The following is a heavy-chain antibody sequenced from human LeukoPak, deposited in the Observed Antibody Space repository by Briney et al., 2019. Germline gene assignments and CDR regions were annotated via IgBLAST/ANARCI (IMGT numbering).Heavy chain of an antibody. CDR3: ARSWGLWLGHQGFDP. Sequence: ASVKVSCKASGYTFTGYYMHWVRQAPGQGREWMGWINPDSGGTNYAQKFQGRVTMTRDTSISTAYMELSRLRSDDTAVYYCARSWGLWLGHQGFDPWGQGTLVTVSS. V-gene: IGHV1-2*02. J-gene: IGHJ5*02. D-gene: IGHD3-10*01. CDR2: INPDSGGT. CDR1: GYTFTGYY.